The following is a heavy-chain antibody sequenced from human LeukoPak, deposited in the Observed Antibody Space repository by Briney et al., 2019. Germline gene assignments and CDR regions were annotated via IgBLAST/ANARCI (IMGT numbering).Heavy chain of an antibody. J-gene: IGHJ3*02. CDR1: GFTFSNYA. Sequence: GGSLRLSCAASGFTFSNYAMHWVRQAPGKGLEWVAVISYDGSNKYYADSVKGRFTISRDNSKNTLYLQMNSLRAEDTAVYYCARVSGSYYKDAFDIWGQGTMVTVSS. D-gene: IGHD1-26*01. CDR2: ISYDGSNK. CDR3: ARVSGSYYKDAFDI. V-gene: IGHV3-30*04.